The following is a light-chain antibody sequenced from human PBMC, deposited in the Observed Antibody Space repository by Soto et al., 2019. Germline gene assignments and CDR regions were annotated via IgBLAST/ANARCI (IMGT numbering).Light chain of an antibody. CDR2: AAS. CDR1: QSISTF. Sequence: DIQMTQSPSSLSASVGDRVTITCRASQSISTFLKWYQQKPGKAPKILIFAASNLQSGVPWRFSGSGCRTDLTLTISNQQPEGFATYCCQRSNMFGQGTKVEIK. V-gene: IGKV1-39*01. CDR3: QRSNM. J-gene: IGKJ1*01.